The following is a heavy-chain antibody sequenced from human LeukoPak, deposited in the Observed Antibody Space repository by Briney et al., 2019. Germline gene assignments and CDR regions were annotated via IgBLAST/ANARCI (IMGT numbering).Heavy chain of an antibody. D-gene: IGHD3-22*01. CDR1: GGSISDYY. CDR3: ARPYYYDSRIDP. Sequence: SETLSLTCTVSGGSISDYYWNWIRQPPGKGLEWIGYIYYSGTTNYNPSLQSRVTISVDTSKNQLSLKLSSVTAADTAVYYCARPYYYDSRIDPWGQGILVTVSS. CDR2: IYYSGTT. J-gene: IGHJ5*02. V-gene: IGHV4-59*08.